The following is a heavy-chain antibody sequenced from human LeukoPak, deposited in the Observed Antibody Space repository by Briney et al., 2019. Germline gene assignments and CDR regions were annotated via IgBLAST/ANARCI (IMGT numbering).Heavy chain of an antibody. CDR3: ASLSGYSYGYWLDY. CDR2: IYHSGST. Sequence: RPSETLSLTCAVSGGSISSGGYSWSWIRQPPGKGLEWIGYIYHSGSTYYNPSLKSRVTISVDRSKNQFSLKLSSVTAADTAVYYCASLSGYSYGYWLDYWGQGTLVTVSS. J-gene: IGHJ4*02. CDR1: GGSISSGGYS. D-gene: IGHD5-18*01. V-gene: IGHV4-30-2*01.